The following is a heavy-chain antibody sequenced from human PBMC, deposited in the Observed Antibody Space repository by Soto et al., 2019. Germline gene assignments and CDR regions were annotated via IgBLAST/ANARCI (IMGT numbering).Heavy chain of an antibody. J-gene: IGHJ4*02. CDR3: ARGNGETIFGVVPQYYFDY. CDR1: GGSISSGGYS. V-gene: IGHV4-30-2*01. CDR2: IYHSGST. Sequence: LSLTCAVSGGSISSGGYSWSWMRQPAGKGLEWIGYIYHSGSTYYNPSLKSRVTISVDRSKNQFSLKLSSVTAADTAVYYCARGNGETIFGVVPQYYFDYWGQGTLVTVSS. D-gene: IGHD3-3*01.